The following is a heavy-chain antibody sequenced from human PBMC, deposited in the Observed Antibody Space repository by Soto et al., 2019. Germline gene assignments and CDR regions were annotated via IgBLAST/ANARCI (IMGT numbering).Heavy chain of an antibody. CDR1: GYTFTSYA. CDR2: INTNTGNP. V-gene: IGHV7-4-1*01. CDR3: ARDTTIFGNYYYYYGMDV. Sequence: ASVKGSCKASGYTFTSYAMNWVRQAPGQGLEWMGWINTNTGNPTYAQGFTGRFVFSLDTSVSTAYLQICSLKAEDTAVYYCARDTTIFGNYYYYYGMDVWGQGTTVTVSS. J-gene: IGHJ6*02. D-gene: IGHD3-3*01.